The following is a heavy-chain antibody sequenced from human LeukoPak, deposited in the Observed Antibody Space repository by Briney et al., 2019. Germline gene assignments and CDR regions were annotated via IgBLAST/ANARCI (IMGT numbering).Heavy chain of an antibody. V-gene: IGHV1-69*13. Sequence: ASVKVSCKASGGTFSSYAISWVRQAPGQGLEWMGGIISIFGTANYAQKFQGRVTITADESTSTAYMELSSLRSEDTAVYYCARDRLGYCSGGSCYLLDPWGQGTLVTVSS. J-gene: IGHJ5*02. D-gene: IGHD2-15*01. CDR3: ARDRLGYCSGGSCYLLDP. CDR1: GGTFSSYA. CDR2: IISIFGTA.